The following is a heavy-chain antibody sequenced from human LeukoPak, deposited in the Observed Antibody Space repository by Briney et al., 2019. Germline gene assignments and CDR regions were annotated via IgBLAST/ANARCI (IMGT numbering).Heavy chain of an antibody. CDR3: ARTGPDYYGSGSYPLHYYGMDF. CDR1: GYTFTNYG. CDR2: VNVYNGKR. J-gene: IGHJ6*02. D-gene: IGHD3-10*01. V-gene: IGHV1-18*04. Sequence: ASVTDSCKASGYTFTNYGISWVRQAPGQGLEWMMWVNVYNGKREYAQKFQGRVTLTTDTSTTTAYMELRSLRFDDTAVYYCARTGPDYYGSGSYPLHYYGMDFWGQGTTVTVAS.